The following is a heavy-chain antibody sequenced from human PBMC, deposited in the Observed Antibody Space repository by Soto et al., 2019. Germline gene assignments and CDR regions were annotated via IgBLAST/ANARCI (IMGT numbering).Heavy chain of an antibody. J-gene: IGHJ5*02. CDR2: IYYSGST. CDR3: ARGQYSSSSGTFDP. CDR1: GGSVSSGSYY. V-gene: IGHV4-61*01. D-gene: IGHD6-6*01. Sequence: PSETLSLTCTVSGGSVSSGSYYWSWIRQPPGKGLEWIGYIYYSGSTNYNPSLKSRVTISVDTSKNQFSLKLSSVTAADTAVYYCARGQYSSSSGTFDPWGQGTLVAVSS.